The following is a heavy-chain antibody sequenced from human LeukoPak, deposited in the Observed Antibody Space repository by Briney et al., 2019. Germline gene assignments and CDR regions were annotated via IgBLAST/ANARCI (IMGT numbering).Heavy chain of an antibody. CDR2: INPNSGGT. V-gene: IGHV1-2*02. CDR1: GYTFNDYY. CDR3: ATTPLLAYNSEFDY. D-gene: IGHD1-20*01. J-gene: IGHJ4*02. Sequence: GASVKVSCKASGYTFNDYYMHWVRQAPGQGLEWMGWINPNSGGTNYAQKFQGRVTMTRDTSISTAYMELSRLRSDDTAVYYCATTPLLAYNSEFDYWGQGTLVTVSS.